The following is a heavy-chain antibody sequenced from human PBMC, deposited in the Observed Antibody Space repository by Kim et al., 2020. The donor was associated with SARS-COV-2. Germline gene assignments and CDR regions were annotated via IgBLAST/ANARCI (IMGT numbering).Heavy chain of an antibody. J-gene: IGHJ6*02. Sequence: SETLSLTCTVSGGSISSSSYYWGWIRQPPGKGLEWIGSIYYSGSTYYNPSLKSRVTISVDTSKNQFSLKLSSVTAADTAVYYCARHHLKSITIFGVVRGGYGMDVWGQGTTVTVSS. CDR2: IYYSGST. D-gene: IGHD3-3*01. V-gene: IGHV4-39*01. CDR3: ARHHLKSITIFGVVRGGYGMDV. CDR1: GGSISSSSYY.